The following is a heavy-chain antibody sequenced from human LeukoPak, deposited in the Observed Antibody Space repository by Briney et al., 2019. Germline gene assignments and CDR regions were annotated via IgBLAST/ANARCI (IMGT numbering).Heavy chain of an antibody. CDR3: ARGGTELMVRGYYFDY. CDR1: GGSISSYY. J-gene: IGHJ4*02. CDR2: IYYSGST. Sequence: SETLSLTCTVSGGSISSYYWSWIRQPPGKGLEWIGYIYYSGSTNYNPSLKSRVTISVDTSKNQFSLKLSSVTAADTAVYYCARGGTELMVRGYYFDYWDQGTLVTVSS. D-gene: IGHD3-10*01. V-gene: IGHV4-59*01.